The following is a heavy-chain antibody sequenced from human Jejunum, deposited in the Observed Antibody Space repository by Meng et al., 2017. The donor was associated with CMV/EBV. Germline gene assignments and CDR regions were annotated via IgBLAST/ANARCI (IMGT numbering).Heavy chain of an antibody. Sequence: EVQCVDAGGGLVQPWGSLRLSCAASGLTVSNNYMTWVRQAPGQRLEWVSVIYTDGSTFYADSVTGRFTISRDNSRNTVYLQMNSLRAEDSAVYYCTRVDTTMIGGWKPFDYWGQGTLVTVSS. J-gene: IGHJ4*02. V-gene: IGHV3-53*01. D-gene: IGHD3-22*01. CDR1: GLTVSNNY. CDR2: IYTDGST. CDR3: TRVDTTMIGGWKPFDY.